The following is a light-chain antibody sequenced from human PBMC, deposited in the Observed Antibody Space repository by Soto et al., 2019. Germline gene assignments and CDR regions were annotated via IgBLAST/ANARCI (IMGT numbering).Light chain of an antibody. CDR3: QLWDSNSDHVV. V-gene: IGLV2-8*01. Sequence: QSALTQPPSASGSPGQSVTISCTGTSSDVGGYNYVSWYQQHPGKAPKLLIHEVSKRPSGVTDRFSGSKSGNTASLTISRVEAGDEADYYCQLWDSNSDHVVFGGGTKLTVL. CDR1: SSDVGGYNY. J-gene: IGLJ2*01. CDR2: EVS.